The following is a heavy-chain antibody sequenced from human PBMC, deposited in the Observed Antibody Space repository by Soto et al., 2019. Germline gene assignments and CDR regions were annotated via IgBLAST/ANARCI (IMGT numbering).Heavy chain of an antibody. CDR1: GGTFSSYT. J-gene: IGHJ4*02. V-gene: IGHV1-69*08. CDR3: AREGAYCSGGSCFI. D-gene: IGHD2-15*01. Sequence: QVQLVQSGAEVKKPGSSVKVSCKASGGTFSSYTISWVRQAPGQGLEWMGRIIPILGIANYAQKFQGRVTXXAXKXXSTAYMELSSLRSEDTAVYYCAREGAYCSGGSCFIGGQGTLVTVSS. CDR2: IIPILGIA.